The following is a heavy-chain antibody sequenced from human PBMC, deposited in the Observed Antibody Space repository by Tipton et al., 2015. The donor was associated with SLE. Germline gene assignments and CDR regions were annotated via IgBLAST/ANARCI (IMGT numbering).Heavy chain of an antibody. CDR1: GGSISSSGYD. D-gene: IGHD5-24*01. J-gene: IGHJ2*01. Sequence: TLSLTCTVSGGSISSSGYDWGWIRQPPGRGLEWIGSFYHSGSTYYNPSLKSRVTISVDTSKNQFSLKLSSVTAADTAVYYCARPRGMATINWYFDLWGRGTLVTVSS. V-gene: IGHV4-39*07. CDR2: FYHSGST. CDR3: ARPRGMATINWYFDL.